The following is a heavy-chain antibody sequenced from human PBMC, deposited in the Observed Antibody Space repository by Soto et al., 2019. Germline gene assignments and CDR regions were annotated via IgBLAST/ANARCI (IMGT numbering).Heavy chain of an antibody. Sequence: QIQLVQSGAEVKKPGASVRVSCKASGYTFTDHGMTWVRQAPGQGLEWMGWIGTNSGNSNSGERFRGRVTLSRDTSTSTVYMEMRRLTSADTAVYYCAALGYFKDSGGYVWGQGTLVTVSS. CDR3: AALGYFKDSGGYV. CDR1: GYTFTDHG. V-gene: IGHV1-18*04. J-gene: IGHJ4*02. D-gene: IGHD2-15*01. CDR2: IGTNSGNS.